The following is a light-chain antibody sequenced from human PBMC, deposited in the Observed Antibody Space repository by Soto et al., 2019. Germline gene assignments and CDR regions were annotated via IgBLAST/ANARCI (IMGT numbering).Light chain of an antibody. CDR2: GAS. J-gene: IGKJ5*01. CDR3: QQYNNWYTST. Sequence: EIVITQSPATLPLSPGETANLYCRDSQSVSRKLACYQQKPGQAPSLLIYGASTRATGIPARFSGSGSWTEYTLTIISLKSQDFSVYYCQQYNNWYTSTFGQGTRLEIK. CDR1: QSVSRK. V-gene: IGKV3D-15*01.